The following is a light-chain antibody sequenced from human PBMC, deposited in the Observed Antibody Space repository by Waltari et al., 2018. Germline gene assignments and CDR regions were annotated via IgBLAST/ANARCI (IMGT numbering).Light chain of an antibody. Sequence: DIQMTQSPSTLSAAVGDKVTITCRASQSISAWLAWYQQPPGKAPKLLIYKASTLQSGVPPRFSGSRSGTEFTLTISSLQPDDFATYYCQHYNSYPSIFGPGTKVD. V-gene: IGKV1-5*03. CDR1: QSISAW. CDR3: QHYNSYPSI. J-gene: IGKJ3*01. CDR2: KAS.